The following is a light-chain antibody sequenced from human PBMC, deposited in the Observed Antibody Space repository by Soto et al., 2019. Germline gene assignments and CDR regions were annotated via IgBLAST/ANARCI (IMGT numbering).Light chain of an antibody. V-gene: IGKV3-11*01. CDR2: DVS. Sequence: EIVLTQSPATLSLSPGERATLPCRASQSVRTSLAWYQQRPGQAPRLLIYDVSNRAAGVPARFNGSGSGTDLTLTSSSLEPEDFAIYYCQERSNWPRRTFGGGTTVEIK. CDR3: QERSNWPRRT. CDR1: QSVRTS. J-gene: IGKJ4*01.